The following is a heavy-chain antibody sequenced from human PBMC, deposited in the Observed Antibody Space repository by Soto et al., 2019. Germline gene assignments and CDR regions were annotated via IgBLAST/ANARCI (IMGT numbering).Heavy chain of an antibody. D-gene: IGHD6-19*01. CDR1: GGSISSGGYY. Sequence: SETLSLTCTVSGGSISSGGYYWSWIRQHPGKGLEWIGYIYYSGSTYYNPSLKSRVTISVDTSKNQFSLKLSSVTAADTAVYYCARVPIAVAAFDYWGQGTLVTVSS. V-gene: IGHV4-31*03. J-gene: IGHJ4*02. CDR2: IYYSGST. CDR3: ARVPIAVAAFDY.